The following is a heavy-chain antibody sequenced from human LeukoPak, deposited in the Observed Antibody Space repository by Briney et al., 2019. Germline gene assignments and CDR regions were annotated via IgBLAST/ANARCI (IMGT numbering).Heavy chain of an antibody. Sequence: PGGSPRLSCAASGFTFSDYYMSWIRQAPGKGLEWVSYISSSGSTIYYADSVKGRFTISRDNAKNSLYLQMNSLRAEDTAVYYCARGRYCSSTSCYYFDYWGQGTLVTVSS. V-gene: IGHV3-11*01. J-gene: IGHJ4*02. CDR2: ISSSGSTI. CDR1: GFTFSDYY. CDR3: ARGRYCSSTSCYYFDY. D-gene: IGHD2-2*01.